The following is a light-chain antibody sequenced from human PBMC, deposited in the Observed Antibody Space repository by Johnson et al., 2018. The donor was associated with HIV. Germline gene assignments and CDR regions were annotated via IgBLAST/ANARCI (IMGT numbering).Light chain of an antibody. CDR2: ENN. CDR1: SSNIGNNY. CDR3: RTWDSSLSAGCYV. J-gene: IGLJ1*01. V-gene: IGLV1-51*02. Sequence: QSVLTQPPSVSAAPGQKVTISCSGSSSNIGNNYVSWYQQLPGTAPKLLIYENNKRPSGIPDRFSGSKSGTSATLGITGLQTGDEADYYCRTWDSSLSAGCYVFGTWTKVTVL.